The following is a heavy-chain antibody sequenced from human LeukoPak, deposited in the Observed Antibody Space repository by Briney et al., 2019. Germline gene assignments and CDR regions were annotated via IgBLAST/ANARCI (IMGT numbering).Heavy chain of an antibody. CDR3: ARDNVGALDY. CDR2: MKQDGSAK. V-gene: IGHV3-7*01. D-gene: IGHD1-26*01. J-gene: IGHJ4*01. CDR1: GFTFSDYW. Sequence: GGSLRLSCLGSGFTFSDYWMSWVRQAPGKGLEWVANMKQDGSAKHYADSVKGRFSISRDNSKNSVYLQMDSLRAEDTALYYCARDNVGALDYWGHGTLVAVSS.